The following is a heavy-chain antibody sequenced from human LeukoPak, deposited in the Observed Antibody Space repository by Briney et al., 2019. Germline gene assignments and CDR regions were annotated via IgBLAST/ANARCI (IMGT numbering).Heavy chain of an antibody. CDR1: GYTFTDYY. Sequence: ASVKVSCKASGYTFTDYYIHWVRQAPGQGLEWMGWINPNSGGTNHAQKFQGWVTMTRDTSINTAYMELSRLKSDDTAVYYCARVGASSGTVLGYWGQGTLVTVSS. V-gene: IGHV1-2*04. CDR3: ARVGASSGTVLGY. J-gene: IGHJ4*02. CDR2: INPNSGGT. D-gene: IGHD6-25*01.